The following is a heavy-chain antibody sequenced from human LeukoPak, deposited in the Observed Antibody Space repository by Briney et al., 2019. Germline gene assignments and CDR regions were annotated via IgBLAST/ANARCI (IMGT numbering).Heavy chain of an antibody. V-gene: IGHV3-21*01. CDR1: GFIFSSYS. CDR3: ARVPYGSGSPDQ. CDR2: ISSSSSYI. D-gene: IGHD3-10*01. Sequence: GGSLRLSCAASGFIFSSYSMNWVRQAPGKGLEWVSSISSSSSYIYYADSVKGRFTISRDNAKNSLYLQMNSLRAEDTAVYYCARVPYGSGSPDQWGQGTLVTVSS. J-gene: IGHJ5*02.